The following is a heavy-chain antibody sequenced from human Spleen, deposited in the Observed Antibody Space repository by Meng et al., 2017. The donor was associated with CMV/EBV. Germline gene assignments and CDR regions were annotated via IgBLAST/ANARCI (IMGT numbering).Heavy chain of an antibody. CDR2: IRSKANSYAT. CDR1: GFTFGGSA. D-gene: IGHD4-17*01. CDR3: TSSTVTTPLRS. J-gene: IGHJ5*02. V-gene: IGHV3-73*01. Sequence: CAASGFTFGGSAMHWVRQASGKGLEWVGRIRSKANSYATAYAASVKGRFTISRDDSKNTAYLQMNSLKTEDTAVYYCTSSTVTTPLRSWGQGTLVTVSS.